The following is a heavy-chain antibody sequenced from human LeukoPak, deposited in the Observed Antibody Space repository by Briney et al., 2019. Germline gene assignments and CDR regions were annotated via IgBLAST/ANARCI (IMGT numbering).Heavy chain of an antibody. J-gene: IGHJ6*02. V-gene: IGHV1-18*01. D-gene: IGHD3-22*01. CDR2: ISAYNGNT. CDR3: ARDRIKYDSSGYYLPDYYYYGMDV. CDR1: GYTFTSYG. Sequence: ASVKVSCKASGYTFTSYGISWVRQAPGQGLEWMGWISAYNGNTNYAQKLQGRVTMTTDTSTSTAYMELRSLRSDDTAVYYCARDRIKYDSSGYYLPDYYYYGMDVWGQGTTVTVSS.